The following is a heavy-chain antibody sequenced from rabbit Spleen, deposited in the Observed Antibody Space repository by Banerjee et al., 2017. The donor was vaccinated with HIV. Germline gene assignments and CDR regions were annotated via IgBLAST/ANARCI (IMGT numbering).Heavy chain of an antibody. V-gene: IGHV1S40*01. D-gene: IGHD8-1*01. CDR2: IDTGSSGYT. CDR3: ARDTGSSFSSYGMDL. Sequence: QSLEESGGDPVKPGASLTLTCTASGFSFSSSVYMCWVRQAPGKGLEWIACIDTGSSGYTYYARWATGRFTCSKASSTTVTLQMTSLTAADTATYFCARDTGSSFSSYGMDLWGPGSLVTVS. CDR1: GFSFSSSVY. J-gene: IGHJ6*01.